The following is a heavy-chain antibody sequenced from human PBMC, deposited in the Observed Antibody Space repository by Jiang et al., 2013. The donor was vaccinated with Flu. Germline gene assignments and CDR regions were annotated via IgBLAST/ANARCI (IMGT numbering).Heavy chain of an antibody. CDR3: ARRARTHGGDWFDP. D-gene: IGHD4-23*01. V-gene: IGHV4-59*08. Sequence: SLKSRVTMSVDRSKNQFSLKLSSVTAADTAVYYCARRARTHGGDWFDPWGQGTLVTVSS. J-gene: IGHJ5*02.